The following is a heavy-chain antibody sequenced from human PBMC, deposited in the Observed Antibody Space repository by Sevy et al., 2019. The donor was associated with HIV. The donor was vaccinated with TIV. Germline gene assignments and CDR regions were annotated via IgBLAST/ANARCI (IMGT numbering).Heavy chain of an antibody. V-gene: IGHV3-30*04. J-gene: IGHJ1*01. CDR2: RSYDGSHK. Sequence: GGSLRLSCTVSGFIFSNFAMHWVRRAPGKGLEWVAVRSYDGSHKDYADSVKGRFTVSRDNSRNILSLEMNNLRRDDTAVYYCARGENDDEFFQYWGQGTLVTVSS. CDR3: ARGENDDEFFQY. CDR1: GFIFSNFA. D-gene: IGHD1-26*01.